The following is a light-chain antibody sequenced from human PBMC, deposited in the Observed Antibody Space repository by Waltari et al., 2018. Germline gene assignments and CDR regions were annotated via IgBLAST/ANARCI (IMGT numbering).Light chain of an antibody. CDR2: DVS. J-gene: IGLJ2*01. CDR1: SSDVGGYNY. CDR3: SSYTSSSTLG. Sequence: QSALTQPASVSGSPGQSIPLSCTGPSSDVGGYNYVSWYQQHPGKAPKLMIYDVSKRPSGVSNRFSGSKSGNTASLTISGLQAEDEADYYCSSYTSSSTLGFGGGTKLTVL. V-gene: IGLV2-14*01.